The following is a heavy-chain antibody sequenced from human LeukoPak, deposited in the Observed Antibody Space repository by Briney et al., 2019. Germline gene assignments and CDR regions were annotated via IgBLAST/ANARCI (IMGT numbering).Heavy chain of an antibody. V-gene: IGHV3-9*01. CDR2: ISWNSGSI. CDR1: GFTFDDYA. D-gene: IGHD4-17*01. CDR3: AKGVSTAYFYGMDV. Sequence: GGSLRLSCAASGFTFDDYAIHWVRQAPGKGLEWVSGISWNSGSIGYADSVKGRFTISRDNAKNSLYLQMNSLRTDDTALYYCAKGVSTAYFYGMDVWGQGTTVTVSS. J-gene: IGHJ6*02.